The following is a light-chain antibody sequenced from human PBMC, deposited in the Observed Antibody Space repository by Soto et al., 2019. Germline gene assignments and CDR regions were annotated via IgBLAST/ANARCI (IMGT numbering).Light chain of an antibody. CDR2: YDS. CDR3: QVWDSSSDHVV. Sequence: SYELTQPPSVSVAPGKTARITCGGNNIGSQSVHWYQQKPGQAPVLVSYYDSDRPSGIPERFSGSNSGNTATLTISSVEAGDEADYYCQVWDSSSDHVVFGGGTKLTVL. V-gene: IGLV3-21*01. CDR1: NIGSQS. J-gene: IGLJ2*01.